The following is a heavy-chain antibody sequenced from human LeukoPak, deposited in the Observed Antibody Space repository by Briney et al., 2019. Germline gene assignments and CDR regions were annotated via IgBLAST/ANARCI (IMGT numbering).Heavy chain of an antibody. CDR2: IYHGGRT. J-gene: IGHJ4*02. D-gene: IGHD2-21*02. V-gene: IGHV4-38-2*02. CDR3: ARAYCVGDCTVLHIYFDN. CDR1: GYSISSGYY. Sequence: SETLSLTCTVSGYSISSGYYWGWIRQTPGKGLERIGYIYHGGRTDYNSSLKSRVTISVDTSKNQFSLKLSSVTAADTAVYYCARAYCVGDCTVLHIYFDNWGQGTLVTVSS.